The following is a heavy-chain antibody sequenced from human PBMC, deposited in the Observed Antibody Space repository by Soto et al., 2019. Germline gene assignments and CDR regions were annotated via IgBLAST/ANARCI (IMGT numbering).Heavy chain of an antibody. CDR1: GYTFTSYY. D-gene: IGHD2-8*01. V-gene: IGHV1-46*03. CDR2: INPSGGST. J-gene: IGHJ4*02. Sequence: QVQLVQSGAEVKKPGASVKVSCKASGYTFTSYYMHWVRQAPGQGLEWMGIINPSGGSTSYAQKFQGRVTMTRDTSTSTVYMELSSLRSEDTAVYYCARAVRYCTNGVCTYYFDYWGQGTLVTVSS. CDR3: ARAVRYCTNGVCTYYFDY.